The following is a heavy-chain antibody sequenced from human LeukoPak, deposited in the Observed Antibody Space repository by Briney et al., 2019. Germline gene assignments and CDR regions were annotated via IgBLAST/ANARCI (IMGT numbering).Heavy chain of an antibody. D-gene: IGHD3-22*01. V-gene: IGHV3-15*01. CDR1: GFTFSSYW. Sequence: GGSLRLSCEASGFTFSSYWMGWVRQAPGKGLEWVGRIKSKSDGGTIDYAAPVKGRFSISRDDSKNTLYLQMNSLKTEDTAVYYCTTDGYDSGGYIFDYWGQGTMVTVSS. CDR2: IKSKSDGGTI. CDR3: TTDGYDSGGYIFDY. J-gene: IGHJ4*02.